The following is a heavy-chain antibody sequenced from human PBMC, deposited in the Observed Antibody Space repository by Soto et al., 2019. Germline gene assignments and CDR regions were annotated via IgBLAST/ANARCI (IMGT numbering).Heavy chain of an antibody. D-gene: IGHD3-22*01. CDR3: ARGENSAYPDYYFDY. CDR1: GGSISSYY. CDR2: IYDSAYT. V-gene: IGHV4-59*01. Sequence: PSETLSLTCTVSGGSISSYYWSWIRQPPGKGLEWIGYIYDSAYTNYNPSLESRVTISVDTSKNQFSLKLTSVTAADTAVYYCARGENSAYPDYYFDYCGQGTVVTVSS. J-gene: IGHJ4*02.